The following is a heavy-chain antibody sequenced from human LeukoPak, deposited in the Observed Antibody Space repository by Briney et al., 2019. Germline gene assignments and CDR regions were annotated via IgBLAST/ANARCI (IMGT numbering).Heavy chain of an antibody. D-gene: IGHD6-13*01. V-gene: IGHV4-59*08. CDR3: ARGYSSSWYFNWFDP. J-gene: IGHJ5*02. Sequence: SETLSLTCTVSGGSISSYYWSWIRQPPGKGLEWIGRIYHSGTTYYNPSLKSRVTISVDTSKNQFSLKLTSVTAADTAVYYCARGYSSSWYFNWFDPWGQGTLVTVSS. CDR2: IYHSGTT. CDR1: GGSISSYY.